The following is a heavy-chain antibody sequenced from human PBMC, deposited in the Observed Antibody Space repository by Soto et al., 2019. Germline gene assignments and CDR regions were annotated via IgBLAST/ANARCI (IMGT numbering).Heavy chain of an antibody. D-gene: IGHD6-13*01. CDR2: IWYDGSNK. V-gene: IGHV3-33*01. CDR1: GFTFSSYG. Sequence: QVQLVESGGGVVQPGRSLRLSCAASGFTFSSYGMHWVRQAPGKGLEWVAVIWYDGSNKYYADSVKGRFTISRDNSKNTLYLQMNSLRAEDTAVYYCARDNIAAAVTDAFDIWGQGTMVTVSS. J-gene: IGHJ3*02. CDR3: ARDNIAAAVTDAFDI.